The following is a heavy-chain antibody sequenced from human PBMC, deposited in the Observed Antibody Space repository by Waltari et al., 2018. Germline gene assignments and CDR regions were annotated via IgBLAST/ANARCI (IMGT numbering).Heavy chain of an antibody. CDR2: IIPILGIA. CDR1: GGTFSSST. Sequence: QVQLVQSGAEVKKPGSSVKVSCKASGGTFSSSTISWVRQATGQGLEWMGRIIPILGIANYAQKFQGRVTITADKSTSTAYMELSSLRSEDTAVYYCARGRFSYYDSSGYFMGFQHWGQGTLVTVSS. J-gene: IGHJ1*01. V-gene: IGHV1-69*02. D-gene: IGHD3-22*01. CDR3: ARGRFSYYDSSGYFMGFQH.